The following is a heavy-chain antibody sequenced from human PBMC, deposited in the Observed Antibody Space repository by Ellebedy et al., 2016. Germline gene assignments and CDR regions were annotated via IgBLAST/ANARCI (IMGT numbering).Heavy chain of an antibody. D-gene: IGHD6-19*01. Sequence: GGSLRLSCAASGFTFSSYGMHWVRQAPGKGLEWVAVIWYDGSNKYYADSVKGRFTISRDNSKNTLYLQMNSLRAEDTAVYYCARDQLPGIAVAGTLGYWGQGTLVTVSS. CDR1: GFTFSSYG. CDR3: ARDQLPGIAVAGTLGY. V-gene: IGHV3-33*01. CDR2: IWYDGSNK. J-gene: IGHJ4*02.